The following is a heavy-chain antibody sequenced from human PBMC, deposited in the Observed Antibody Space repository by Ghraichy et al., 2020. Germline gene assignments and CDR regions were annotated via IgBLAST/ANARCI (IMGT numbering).Heavy chain of an antibody. CDR3: AREYCSGGRCYFGTGGSHFDY. J-gene: IGHJ4*02. CDR2: IKSVGSST. Sequence: GGSLRLSCAASGFTLSNYWMHWVRQAPGKGLVWVSRIKSVGSSTSYADSVKGRFTISRDNAKNTLYLQMNSLRAEDTAVYYCAREYCSGGRCYFGTGGSHFDYWGQGTLVTVSS. CDR1: GFTLSNYW. D-gene: IGHD2-15*01. V-gene: IGHV3-74*01.